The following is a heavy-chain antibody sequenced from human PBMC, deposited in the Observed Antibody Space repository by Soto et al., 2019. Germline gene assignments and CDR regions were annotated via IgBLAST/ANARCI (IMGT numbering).Heavy chain of an antibody. J-gene: IGHJ4*02. D-gene: IGHD2-2*01. V-gene: IGHV1-2*02. Sequence: QEQLVQSASDVKKPGASVTVSCKASGYTFSDYYIHWVRQAPGQGLEWMGWIDPRNGGTKYAQKFRDRFSMTTDTSTSTASMELRRLRSDDTAVFFCARVRYRNVIHAWGQGTLVTVSS. CDR3: ARVRYRNVIHA. CDR1: GYTFSDYY. CDR2: IDPRNGGT.